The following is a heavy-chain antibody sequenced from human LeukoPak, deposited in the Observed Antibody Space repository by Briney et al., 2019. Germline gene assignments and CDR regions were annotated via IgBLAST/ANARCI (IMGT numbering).Heavy chain of an antibody. CDR1: GFTFSSYS. Sequence: GGPLRHSCAASGFTFSSYSMNWVRQAPGKGLEWVSSISSSSSYIYYAASVKGRFTISRDNAKNSLYLQMNSLRAEDTAVYYCARGFSSSRSHFFDYWGQGTLVTVSS. V-gene: IGHV3-21*01. J-gene: IGHJ4*02. CDR2: ISSSSSYI. CDR3: ARGFSSSRSHFFDY. D-gene: IGHD6-13*01.